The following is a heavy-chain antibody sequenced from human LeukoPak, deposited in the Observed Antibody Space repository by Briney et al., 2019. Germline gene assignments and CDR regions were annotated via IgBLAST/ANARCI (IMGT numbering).Heavy chain of an antibody. Sequence: ASVTVSFKASGYTFTNCFIHWVRQAPGQGLEGMGVINPSGGSTSYAQKFQGRVTMTRDTSTSTVSMELSSLRFEDTAVYYCARGPYSGDWHFDFWGQGTLVTVSS. J-gene: IGHJ4*02. D-gene: IGHD6-19*01. CDR2: INPSGGST. CDR1: GYTFTNCF. CDR3: ARGPYSGDWHFDF. V-gene: IGHV1-46*01.